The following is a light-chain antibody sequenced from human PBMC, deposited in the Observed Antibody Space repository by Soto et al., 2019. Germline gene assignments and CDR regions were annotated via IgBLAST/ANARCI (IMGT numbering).Light chain of an antibody. Sequence: EIVLTQSPGTLSWSPGDRATLSCRPSQSVSSSYLAWYQQKPGQAPRLLIYGASNRATGIPDRFSGSGSGTDFTLTIDRLEPEDFAVYYCQQYGSSPRTFGQGTKVDVK. CDR3: QQYGSSPRT. J-gene: IGKJ1*01. CDR1: QSVSSSY. V-gene: IGKV3-20*01. CDR2: GAS.